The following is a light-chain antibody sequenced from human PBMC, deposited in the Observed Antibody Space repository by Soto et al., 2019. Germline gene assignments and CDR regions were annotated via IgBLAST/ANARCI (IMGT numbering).Light chain of an antibody. V-gene: IGKV4-1*01. CDR3: QQHYSTPSLT. CDR1: QSVLYSSNNKNY. Sequence: DIVMTQSPDSLAVSLGERATINCKSSQSVLYSSNNKNYLAWYQQKPGQPPKLLIYWASTRESGVPDRFSGSGSGTDFTLTISSLQAEDVAVYYCQQHYSTPSLTFGGGTKVDIK. J-gene: IGKJ4*01. CDR2: WAS.